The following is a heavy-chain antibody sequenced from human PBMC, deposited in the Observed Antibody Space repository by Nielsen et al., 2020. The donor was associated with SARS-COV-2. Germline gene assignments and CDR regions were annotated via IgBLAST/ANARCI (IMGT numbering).Heavy chain of an antibody. V-gene: IGHV3-23*03. J-gene: IGHJ6*02. CDR1: GFTFGSYA. CDR3: AKVQENYDFWSGYYTDLYGMDV. D-gene: IGHD3-3*01. CDR2: IYSGGSST. Sequence: GESLKISCAASGFTFGSYAMSWVRQAPGKGLEWVSVIYSGGSSTYYADSVKGRFTISRDNSKNTLYLQMNSLRAEDTAVYYCAKVQENYDFWSGYYTDLYGMDVWGQGTTVTVSS.